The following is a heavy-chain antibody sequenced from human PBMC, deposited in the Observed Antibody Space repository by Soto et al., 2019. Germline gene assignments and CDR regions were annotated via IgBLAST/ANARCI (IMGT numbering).Heavy chain of an antibody. Sequence: DSVQVSCEASGYTFTRYYMHWVRQAPGQGLEWMGIINPSGGSTSYAQKFQGRVTMTRDTSTSTVYMELSSLRSEDTAVYYCASMTTVTTNDYWGQGTLVTVSS. J-gene: IGHJ4*02. CDR2: INPSGGST. D-gene: IGHD4-17*01. CDR1: GYTFTRYY. CDR3: ASMTTVTTNDY. V-gene: IGHV1-46*01.